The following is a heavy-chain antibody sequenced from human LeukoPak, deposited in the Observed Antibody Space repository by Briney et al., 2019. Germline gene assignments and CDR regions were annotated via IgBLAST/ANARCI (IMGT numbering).Heavy chain of an antibody. CDR3: ATHSYYYYYMDV. Sequence: GGSLRLSCAASGFTFTDYYMSWIRQAPGKGLEWVAVISYDGSNKYYADSVKGRFTISRDNSKNTLYLQMNSLRAEDTAVYYCATHSYYYYYMDVWGKGTTVTVSS. D-gene: IGHD4-11*01. CDR2: ISYDGSNK. J-gene: IGHJ6*03. V-gene: IGHV3-30*03. CDR1: GFTFTDYY.